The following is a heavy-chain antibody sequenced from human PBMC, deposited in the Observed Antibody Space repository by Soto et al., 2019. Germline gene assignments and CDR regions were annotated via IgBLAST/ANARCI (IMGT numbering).Heavy chain of an antibody. CDR1: GGSISSYY. CDR2: IYYSGSI. V-gene: IGHV4-59*01. D-gene: IGHD6-13*01. CDR3: ARDNSPVSSSWYPPSSWFDP. Sequence: SETLSLTCTVSGGSISSYYWSWIRQPPGKGLEWIGYIYYSGSINYNPSLKSRVTISVDTSKNQFSLKLSSVTAADTAVYYCARDNSPVSSSWYPPSSWFDPWGQGTLVTVSS. J-gene: IGHJ5*02.